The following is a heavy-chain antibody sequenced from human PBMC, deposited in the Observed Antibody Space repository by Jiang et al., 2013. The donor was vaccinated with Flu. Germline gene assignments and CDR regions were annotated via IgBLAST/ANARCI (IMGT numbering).Heavy chain of an antibody. D-gene: IGHD6-19*01. V-gene: IGHV4-59*01. J-gene: IGHJ4*02. Sequence: GPGLVKPSETLSLTCSVSGDSISSYYWNWIRQPPGKGLEWIAYIYYNSGSTNYNPSLKSRITISVDTSKNQFSLKLSPVTAADTAVYYCARAGLLGSSGPYFDYWDQGTLVTVSS. CDR1: GDSISSYY. CDR3: ARAGLLGSSGPYFDY. CDR2: IYYNSGST.